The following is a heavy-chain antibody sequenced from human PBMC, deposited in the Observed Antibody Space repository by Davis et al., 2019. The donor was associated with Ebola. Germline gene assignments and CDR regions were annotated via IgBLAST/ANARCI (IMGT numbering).Heavy chain of an antibody. Sequence: PGGSLRLSCKGSGYSFTSYWIGWVRQMPGQGLEWMGIIYPGDSDTRYSPSFQGQVTISADKSISTAYLQWSSLKASDTAMYYCARFYGDHGYYYGMDVWGQGTTVTVSS. D-gene: IGHD4-17*01. V-gene: IGHV5-51*01. CDR2: IYPGDSDT. CDR3: ARFYGDHGYYYGMDV. J-gene: IGHJ6*02. CDR1: GYSFTSYW.